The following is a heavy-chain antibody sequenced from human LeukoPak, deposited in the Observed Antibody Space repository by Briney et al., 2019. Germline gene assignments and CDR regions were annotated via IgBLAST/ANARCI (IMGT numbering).Heavy chain of an antibody. CDR1: GFTFSSYS. J-gene: IGHJ4*02. CDR2: ISSSSSYI. V-gene: IGHV3-21*01. Sequence: GGSLRLSCAASGFTFSSYSMTWARQAPGKGLEWVSSISSSSSYIYYADSVKGRFTISRDNAKNSLYLQMNSLRAEDTAVYYCARDLIMITFGGVIAFDYWGQGTLVTVSS. CDR3: ARDLIMITFGGVIAFDY. D-gene: IGHD3-16*02.